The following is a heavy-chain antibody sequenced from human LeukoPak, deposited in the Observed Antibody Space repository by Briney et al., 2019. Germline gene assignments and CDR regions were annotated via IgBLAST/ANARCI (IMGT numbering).Heavy chain of an antibody. J-gene: IGHJ3*01. CDR2: ISSSSGYI. CDR3: ARARTLSGSYGT. V-gene: IGHV3-21*01. D-gene: IGHD1-26*01. Sequence: GGSLRLSCAASGFTFSSYSMNWVRQAPGKGLEWVSSISSSSGYIYYADSVKGRFTISRDNAKNSLYLQMNSLRAEDTAVYYCARARTLSGSYGTWGQGTMVTVSS. CDR1: GFTFSSYS.